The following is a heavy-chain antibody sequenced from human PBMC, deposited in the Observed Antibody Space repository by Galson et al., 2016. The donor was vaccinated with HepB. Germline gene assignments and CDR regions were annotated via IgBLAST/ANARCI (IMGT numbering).Heavy chain of an antibody. J-gene: IGHJ4*02. CDR1: GFTFKSYS. V-gene: IGHV3-21*01. CDR2: ISTSSSYI. Sequence: SLRLSCAASGFTFKSYSMNWVRQAPGKGLEWVSYISTSSSYIFYADSVKGRFTISRDNAKNSLQLQMNSLRAEDTAVYYCARAAGHGNYGSGSRFDYWGQGTLVIVSS. CDR3: ARAAGHGNYGSGSRFDY. D-gene: IGHD3-10*01.